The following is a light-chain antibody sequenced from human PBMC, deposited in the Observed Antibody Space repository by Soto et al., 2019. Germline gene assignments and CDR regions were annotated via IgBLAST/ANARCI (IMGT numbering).Light chain of an antibody. CDR1: QSLVYSDGNTY. CDR3: MQGTQWPYT. V-gene: IGKV2-30*01. J-gene: IGKJ2*01. CDR2: KVS. Sequence: DVVMTQSPLSLPVTLGQPASISCRSSQSLVYSDGNTYLNWFLQRPGQSPRRLIYKVSDRDSGVPDRFSGSGSDTDFTLKISRVEAEDVGVYYCMQGTQWPYTFGQGNKLEIK.